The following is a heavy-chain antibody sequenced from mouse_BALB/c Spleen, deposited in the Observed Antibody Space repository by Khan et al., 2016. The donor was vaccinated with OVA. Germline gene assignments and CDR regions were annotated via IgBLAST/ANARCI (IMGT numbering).Heavy chain of an antibody. Sequence: EVQLQESGPGLVKPSQSLSLTCTVTGYSITSDYAWNWIRQFPGNKLEWMGYISYSGNTKYNPSLKSRISITRDTSKNQFFLQLHFVTIEDTATYYCARIQGGDVDYWGQGTTLTVSS. CDR1: GYSITSDYA. V-gene: IGHV3-2*02. J-gene: IGHJ2*01. D-gene: IGHD3-2*02. CDR2: ISYSGNT. CDR3: ARIQGGDVDY.